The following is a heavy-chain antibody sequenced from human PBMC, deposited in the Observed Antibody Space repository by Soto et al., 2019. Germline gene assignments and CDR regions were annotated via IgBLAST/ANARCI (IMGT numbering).Heavy chain of an antibody. J-gene: IGHJ4*02. CDR2: ISAYNGNT. CDR1: CYTFTIYG. CDR3: ARDAEAEAGKRAGDY. Sequence: ASVXVAFKSSCYTFTIYGIIVFRQAPGQGLEWMGWISAYNGNTNYAQKLQGRVTTTTDTSTSTAYMELRSLRSDDTAVYYCARDAEAEAGKRAGDYWGQGTLVTVSS. D-gene: IGHD6-13*01. V-gene: IGHV1-18*04.